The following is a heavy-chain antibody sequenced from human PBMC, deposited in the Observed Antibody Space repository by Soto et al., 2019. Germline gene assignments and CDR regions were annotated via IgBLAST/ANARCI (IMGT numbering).Heavy chain of an antibody. D-gene: IGHD3-22*01. J-gene: IGHJ3*02. CDR2: IYTSGST. CDR1: GASISSYY. V-gene: IGHV4-4*07. CDR3: ARVLGRAFTTHDAFDS. Sequence: SETLCLTFTSSGASISSYYCSWIRQPAGKGLEWIGRIYTSGSTNYNPSLKSRVTMSVDTSKNQLSLKLSSVTAADTAVYYCARVLGRAFTTHDAFDSWGQGTMVSVSS.